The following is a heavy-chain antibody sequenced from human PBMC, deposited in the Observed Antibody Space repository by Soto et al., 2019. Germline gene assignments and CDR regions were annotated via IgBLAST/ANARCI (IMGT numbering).Heavy chain of an antibody. Sequence: QGQLVQSGAEVKKPGSSGKVSCKASGGTFSSYAISWVRQAPGQGLEWMGGIIPIFGTANYAQKFQGRVTITADKSTSTAYMELSSLRSEDTAVYSCARDVEEMANEKRFDYWGQGTLVTVSS. CDR3: ARDVEEMANEKRFDY. CDR2: IIPIFGTA. V-gene: IGHV1-69*06. J-gene: IGHJ4*02. D-gene: IGHD1-1*01. CDR1: GGTFSSYA.